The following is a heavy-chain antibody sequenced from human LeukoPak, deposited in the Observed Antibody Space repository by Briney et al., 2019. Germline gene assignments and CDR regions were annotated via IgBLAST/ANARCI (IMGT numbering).Heavy chain of an antibody. V-gene: IGHV3-21*04. Sequence: GGSLRLSCAASGFTFSSYSMNWVRQAPGKGLEWVSSISSSSSYIYYADSVKGRFTISRDNAKNSLYLQMNSLRAEDTALYYCAKDNYPDPTASDYWGQGTLVTVSS. CDR2: ISSSSSYI. J-gene: IGHJ4*02. CDR3: AKDNYPDPTASDY. CDR1: GFTFSSYS. D-gene: IGHD4-11*01.